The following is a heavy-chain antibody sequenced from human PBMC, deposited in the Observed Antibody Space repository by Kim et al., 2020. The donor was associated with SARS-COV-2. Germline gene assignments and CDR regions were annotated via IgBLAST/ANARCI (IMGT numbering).Heavy chain of an antibody. D-gene: IGHD3-10*01. CDR2: IKSKTDGGTT. CDR1: GFTFSNAW. CDR3: TTGKYYYGSGSSIDY. V-gene: IGHV3-15*01. Sequence: GGSLRLSCAASGFTFSNAWMSWVRQAPGKGLEWVGRIKSKTDGGTTDYAAPVKGRFTISRDDSKNTLYLQMNSLKTEDTAVYYCTTGKYYYGSGSSIDYWGQGTLVTVSS. J-gene: IGHJ4*02.